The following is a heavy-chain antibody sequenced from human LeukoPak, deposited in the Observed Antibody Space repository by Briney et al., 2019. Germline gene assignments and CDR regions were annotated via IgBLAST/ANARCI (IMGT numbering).Heavy chain of an antibody. J-gene: IGHJ5*02. CDR3: AKGGVPFYYGSGSYCPA. D-gene: IGHD3-10*01. CDR2: INTNTGNP. Sequence: ASVKVSCKASRYTFTRYSMNWVRQAPGQGLEWLGWINTNTGNPTYAQGFTGRFVFSLDTSVRTAFLQINSLQTEDTAVYYCAKGGVPFYYGSGSYCPAWGQGTLVTVSS. CDR1: RYTFTRYS. V-gene: IGHV7-4-1*02.